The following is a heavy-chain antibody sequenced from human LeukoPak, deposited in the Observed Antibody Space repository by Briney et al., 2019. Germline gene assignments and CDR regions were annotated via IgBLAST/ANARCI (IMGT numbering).Heavy chain of an antibody. D-gene: IGHD1-1*01. Sequence: GGSLRLSCAASGFTFSSYAMHWVRQAPGKGLEYVSAISSNGGSTYYANSVKGRFTISRDNSKNTLYLQMGSLRAEDMAVYYCARGGTGTTDAFDIWGQGTMVTVPS. V-gene: IGHV3-64*01. J-gene: IGHJ3*02. CDR3: ARGGTGTTDAFDI. CDR2: ISSNGGST. CDR1: GFTFSSYA.